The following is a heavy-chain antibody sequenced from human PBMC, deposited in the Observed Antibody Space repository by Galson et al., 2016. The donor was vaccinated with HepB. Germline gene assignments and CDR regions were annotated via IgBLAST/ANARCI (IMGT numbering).Heavy chain of an antibody. CDR2: IKNKADGATA. D-gene: IGHD3-3*01. CDR3: TSLTLFGVLTHFDY. CDR1: GLTFRNVW. V-gene: IGHV3-15*01. J-gene: IGHJ4*02. Sequence: SLRLSCAVSGLTFRNVWMTWVRQTPGKELEWVGHIKNKADGATADYAAPVRGRFTISRDDSEATVYLLLSNVTIEDTAVYYCTSLTLFGVLTHFDYWGQGTLVTVSS.